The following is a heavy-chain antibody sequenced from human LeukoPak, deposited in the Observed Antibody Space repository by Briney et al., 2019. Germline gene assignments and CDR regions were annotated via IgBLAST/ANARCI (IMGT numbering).Heavy chain of an antibody. CDR3: AKGATLYYYDSTPESDYFDY. D-gene: IGHD3-22*01. J-gene: IGHJ4*02. CDR1: GFTFSSYG. V-gene: IGHV3-23*01. CDR2: TSGSGGST. Sequence: PGGTLRLSCAASGFTFSSYGMSWVRQAPGKGLEWVSATSGSGGSTYYADSVKGRFTISRDNSKNTLYLQMNSLRAEDTAVYYCAKGATLYYYDSTPESDYFDYWGQGTLVTVSS.